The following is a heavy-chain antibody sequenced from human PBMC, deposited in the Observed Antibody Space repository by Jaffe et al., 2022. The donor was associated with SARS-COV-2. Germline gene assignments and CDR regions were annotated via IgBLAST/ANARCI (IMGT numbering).Heavy chain of an antibody. CDR1: GGTFSSYA. V-gene: IGHV1-69*01. Sequence: QVQLVQSGAEVKKSGASVKVSCKASGGTFSSYAFSWVRQAPGQGLEWMGGIIPMFGAVNYAQKLQGRVTITADESTSTAYMELSSLRSEDTAIYYCARVDNRGVIINTGRFDPWGQGTQVTVSS. D-gene: IGHD3-16*02. CDR3: ARVDNRGVIINTGRFDP. CDR2: IIPMFGAV. J-gene: IGHJ5*02.